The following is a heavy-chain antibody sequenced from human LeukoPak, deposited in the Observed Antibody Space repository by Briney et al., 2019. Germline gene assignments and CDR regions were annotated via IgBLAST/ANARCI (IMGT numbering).Heavy chain of an antibody. V-gene: IGHV1-69*06. J-gene: IGHJ4*02. Sequence: RASVKVSCKASGGTFSSYTINWVRQAPGQGLEWMGGIIPIFSTPNYAQKFQGRVTITADKSTSITYMELSSLRSEDTGVYYCAREGSYGDYVYWGQGTLVTVSS. CDR2: IIPIFSTP. CDR3: AREGSYGDYVY. D-gene: IGHD4-17*01. CDR1: GGTFSSYT.